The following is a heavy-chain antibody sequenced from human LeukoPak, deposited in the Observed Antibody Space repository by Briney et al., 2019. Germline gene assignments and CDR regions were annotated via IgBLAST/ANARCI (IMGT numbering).Heavy chain of an antibody. D-gene: IGHD3-22*01. V-gene: IGHV4-34*01. CDR2: INHSGST. J-gene: IGHJ3*02. CDR3: ARGVSSGPDAFDI. CDR1: GGSFSGYY. Sequence: PSETLSLTCAVYGGSFSGYYWSWIRQPPGKGLEWIGEINHSGSTNYNPSLKSRVTISVDTSKNQFSLKLSSVTAADTAVYYCARGVSSGPDAFDIWGQGTMVTVSS.